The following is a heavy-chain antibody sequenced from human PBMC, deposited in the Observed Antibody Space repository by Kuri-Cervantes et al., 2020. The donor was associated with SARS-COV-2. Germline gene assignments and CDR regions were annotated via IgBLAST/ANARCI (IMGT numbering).Heavy chain of an antibody. J-gene: IGHJ6*02. CDR3: ARGLRGNGMDV. CDR1: GFTFSSYS. Sequence: GGSLRLSCAASGFTFSSYSMNWVRQAPGKGLEWVSSISSSSSYIYYADSVKGRFTISRDNAKNSLYLQMNSLRAEDTAVYHCARGLRGNGMDVWGQGTTVTVSS. V-gene: IGHV3-21*01. CDR2: ISSSSSYI.